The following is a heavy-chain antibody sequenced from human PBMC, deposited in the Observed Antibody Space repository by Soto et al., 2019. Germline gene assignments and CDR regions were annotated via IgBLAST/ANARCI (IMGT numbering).Heavy chain of an antibody. J-gene: IGHJ4*02. D-gene: IGHD3-3*01. V-gene: IGHV4-59*12. CDR1: GGSITSYY. Sequence: PSETLSLTCTVSGGSITSYYWSWIRQPPGKGLEWIGEINHSGSTNYNPSLKSRVTISVDTSKNQFSLKLSSVTAAETAVYYCAEKFWSGYQFDYWGQGTLVTVSS. CDR2: INHSGST. CDR3: AEKFWSGYQFDY.